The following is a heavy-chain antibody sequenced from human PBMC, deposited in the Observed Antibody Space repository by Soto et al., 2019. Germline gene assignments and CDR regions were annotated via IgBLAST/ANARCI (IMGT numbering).Heavy chain of an antibody. D-gene: IGHD4-17*01. CDR3: AKDLLLTTITTVGD. CDR1: GFIFSTYG. Sequence: QVQLVESGGGVVRPGRSLRLSCAASGFIFSTYGMHWVRQAPGKGLEWLSVISYDGNNKYYADSVKGRFTISRDNSKNTLWLQMDSLRTEDTAVYYCAKDLLLTTITTVGDWGQGTLVTVSS. V-gene: IGHV3-30*18. J-gene: IGHJ4*02. CDR2: ISYDGNNK.